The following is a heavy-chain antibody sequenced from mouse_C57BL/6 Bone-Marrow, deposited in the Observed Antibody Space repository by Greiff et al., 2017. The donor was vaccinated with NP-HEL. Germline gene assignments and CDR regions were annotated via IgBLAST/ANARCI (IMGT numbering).Heavy chain of an antibody. Sequence: QVQLKQSGAELARPGASVKMSCKASGYTFTSYTMHWVKQRPGQGLEWIGYINPSSGYTKYNQKFKDKATLTADKSSSPAYMQLSSLTSEDSAVYYCAYDYDPAWFAYWGQGTLVTVSA. CDR3: AYDYDPAWFAY. V-gene: IGHV1-4*01. D-gene: IGHD2-4*01. CDR2: INPSSGYT. CDR1: GYTFTSYT. J-gene: IGHJ3*01.